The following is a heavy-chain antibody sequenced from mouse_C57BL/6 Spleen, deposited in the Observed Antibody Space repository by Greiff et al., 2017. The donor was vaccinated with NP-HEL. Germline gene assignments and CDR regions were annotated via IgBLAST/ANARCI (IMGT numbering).Heavy chain of an antibody. CDR3: ARGVGRYFDY. V-gene: IGHV1-81*01. CDR1: GYTFTSYG. D-gene: IGHD4-1*01. CDR2: IYPRSGNT. Sequence: QVQLKQSGAELARPGASVKLSCKASGYTFTSYGISWVKQRTGQGLEWIGEIYPRSGNTYYNEKFKGKATLTADKSASTAYMELRSLTSEDSAVYFCARGVGRYFDYWGQGTTLTVSS. J-gene: IGHJ2*01.